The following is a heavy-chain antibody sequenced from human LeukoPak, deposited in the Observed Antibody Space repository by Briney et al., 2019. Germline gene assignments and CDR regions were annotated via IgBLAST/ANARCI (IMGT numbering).Heavy chain of an antibody. D-gene: IGHD5-24*01. CDR2: IYSSGDT. V-gene: IGHV4-31*03. CDR3: ARAGRWLQFFDY. J-gene: IGHJ4*02. CDR1: GGTITSGTYY. Sequence: PSETLSLTCTVSGGTITSGTYYWTWIRHHPGKGLEWIGYIYSSGDTQYNPSLRSRVTMSVDTSKSQFSLKLSSVTAADTAVYYCARAGRWLQFFDYWGQGTLVTVSS.